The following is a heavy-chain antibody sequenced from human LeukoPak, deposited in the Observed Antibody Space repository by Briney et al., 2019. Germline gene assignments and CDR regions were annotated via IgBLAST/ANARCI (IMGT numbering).Heavy chain of an antibody. J-gene: IGHJ6*03. CDR1: GGSISSSSYY. V-gene: IGHV4-39*01. CDR2: IYYSGST. CDR3: ARRALAVAGTPNYYYYMDV. D-gene: IGHD6-19*01. Sequence: SETLSLTRTVSGGSISSSSYYWGWIRQPPGKGLEWIGSIYYSGSTYYNPSLKSRVTISVDTSKNQFSLKLSSVTAADTAVYYCARRALAVAGTPNYYYYMDVWGKGTTVTVSS.